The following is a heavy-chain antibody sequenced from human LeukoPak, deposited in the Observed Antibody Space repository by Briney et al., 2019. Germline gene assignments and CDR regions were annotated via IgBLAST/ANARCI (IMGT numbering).Heavy chain of an antibody. CDR1: GFTFSSYG. V-gene: IGHV3-30*02. CDR2: IRYDGSNK. D-gene: IGHD2-2*01. Sequence: GGSLRLSCAASGFTFSSYGMHWVRQAPGKGLEWVAFIRYDGSNKYYADSVKGRFTISRDNSKNTLYLQMNSLRAEDTAVYYCASIGYCSSTSCDNWFDPWGQGTLATVSS. J-gene: IGHJ5*02. CDR3: ASIGYCSSTSCDNWFDP.